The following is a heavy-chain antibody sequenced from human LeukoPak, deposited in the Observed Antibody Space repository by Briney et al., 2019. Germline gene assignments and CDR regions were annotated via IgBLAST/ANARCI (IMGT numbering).Heavy chain of an antibody. CDR3: ARAPSFLGYCSSTSCRPPYFDY. V-gene: IGHV4-34*01. CDR1: GGSFSGYY. Sequence: SETLSLTCAVYGGSFSGYYWSWIRQPPGKGLEWIGEINHSGSTNYNPSLKSRVTISVDTSKNQSSLKLSSVTAADTAVYYCARAPSFLGYCSSTSCRPPYFDYWGQGTLVTVSS. D-gene: IGHD2-2*01. CDR2: INHSGST. J-gene: IGHJ4*02.